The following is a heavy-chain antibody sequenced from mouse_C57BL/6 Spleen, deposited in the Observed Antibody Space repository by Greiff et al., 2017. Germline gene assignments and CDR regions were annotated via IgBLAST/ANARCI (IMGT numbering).Heavy chain of an antibody. V-gene: IGHV2-3*01. CDR3: AKPSGDGPFAY. D-gene: IGHD2-3*01. J-gene: IGHJ3*01. Sequence: QVQLQESGPGLVAPSQSLSISCTVSGFSLTSYGVSWVRQPPGKGLEWLGVIWGGGSTTYYSALISRLSISKENSNSHVILKLNRLQADDAATYCGAKPSGDGPFAYWGQGTLVTVSA. CDR1: GFSLTSYG. CDR2: IWGGGST.